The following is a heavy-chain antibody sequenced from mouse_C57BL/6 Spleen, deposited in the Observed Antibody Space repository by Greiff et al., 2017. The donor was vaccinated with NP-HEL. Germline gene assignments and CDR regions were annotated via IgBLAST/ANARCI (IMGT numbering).Heavy chain of an antibody. J-gene: IGHJ3*01. CDR2: IDPSDSYT. Sequence: VQLQQPGAELVKPGASVKLSCKASGYTFTSYWMQWVKQRPGQGLEWIGEIDPSDSYTNYNQKFKGKATLTVDTSSSTAYMQLSSLTSEDSAVYYCARKANWDVAYWGQGTLVTVSA. CDR3: ARKANWDVAY. CDR1: GYTFTSYW. V-gene: IGHV1-50*01. D-gene: IGHD4-1*01.